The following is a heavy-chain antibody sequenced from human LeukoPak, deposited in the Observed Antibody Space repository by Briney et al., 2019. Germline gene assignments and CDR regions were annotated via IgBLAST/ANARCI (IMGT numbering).Heavy chain of an antibody. V-gene: IGHV3-23*01. J-gene: IGHJ4*02. CDR2: ISGSGGST. CDR1: GFTFSSYA. D-gene: IGHD3-22*01. Sequence: GGSLRLSCAASGFTFSSYAMSWVRQAPGKGLEWVSAISGSGGSTNYADSVKGRFTISRDNSKNTLYLQMNSLRAEDTAVYYCAKAYYYDSSGYYFWGQGTLVTVSS. CDR3: AKAYYYDSSGYYF.